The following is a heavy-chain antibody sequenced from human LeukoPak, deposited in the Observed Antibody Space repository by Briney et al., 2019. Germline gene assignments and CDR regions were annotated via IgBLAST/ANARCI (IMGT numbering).Heavy chain of an antibody. Sequence: GGSLRLSCAASGFTFSSYSMNWVRQAPGKGLEWVSYISSSSSYTNYADSVKGRFTISRDNAKNSLYLQMNSLRAEDTAVYYCARGPGGATTAYDYWGQGTLVTVSS. CDR2: ISSSSSYT. CDR3: ARGPGGATTAYDY. J-gene: IGHJ4*02. CDR1: GFTFSSYS. D-gene: IGHD1-26*01. V-gene: IGHV3-21*05.